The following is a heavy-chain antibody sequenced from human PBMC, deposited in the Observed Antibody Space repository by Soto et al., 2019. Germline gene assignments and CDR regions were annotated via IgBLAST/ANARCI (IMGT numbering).Heavy chain of an antibody. V-gene: IGHV4-34*01. CDR2: INHSGST. CDR3: ARRARWLQFFDY. CDR1: GGSFSGYY. J-gene: IGHJ4*02. Sequence: SETLSLTCAVYGGSFSGYYWSWIRQPPGKGLEWIGEINHSGSTNYNPSLKSRVTISVDTSKNQFSLKLSSVTAADTAVYYCARRARWLQFFDYWGQGTLVTVSS. D-gene: IGHD5-12*01.